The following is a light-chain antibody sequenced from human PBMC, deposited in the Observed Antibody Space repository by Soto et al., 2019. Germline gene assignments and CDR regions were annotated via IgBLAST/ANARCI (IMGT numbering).Light chain of an antibody. Sequence: IVGTKSAFTLTVSPGERATLYCRASRGISSNLAWYQQKPGQAPRLLIYDASTRATGIPARFSGSGSGTEFTLTISILQPEDFEVSYCHHYKNQTSWTFGQGTKVDIK. V-gene: IGKV3-15*01. CDR1: RGISSN. CDR3: HHYKNQTSWT. J-gene: IGKJ1*01. CDR2: DAS.